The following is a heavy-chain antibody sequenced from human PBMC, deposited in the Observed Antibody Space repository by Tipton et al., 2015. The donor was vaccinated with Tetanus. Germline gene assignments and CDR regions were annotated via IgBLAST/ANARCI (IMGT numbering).Heavy chain of an antibody. CDR3: ARVPYYYERGPFDY. CDR1: GGTFSSYA. J-gene: IGHJ4*02. CDR2: IIPIFGTA. Sequence: QLVQSGAEAKKPGSSVKVSCKASGGTFSSYAISWVRQAPGQGLEWMGGIIPIFGTANYAQKFQGRVTITADESTSTAYMELGSLRSEDTAVYYCARVPYYYERGPFDYWGQGTLVTVSS. D-gene: IGHD3-10*02. V-gene: IGHV1-69*01.